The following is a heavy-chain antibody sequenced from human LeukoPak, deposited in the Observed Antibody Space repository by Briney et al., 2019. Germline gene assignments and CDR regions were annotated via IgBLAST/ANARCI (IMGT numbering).Heavy chain of an antibody. D-gene: IGHD6-13*01. CDR1: GYTFTSYG. Sequence: ASVKVSCKASGYTFTSYGISWVRQAPGQGLEWMGWISAYNGNTNYAQKLQGRVTMTTDTSTSTAYMEVRGLRSDDTAAYYCVREVSAADAGYMDVWGTGTTVIVSS. J-gene: IGHJ6*03. V-gene: IGHV1-18*01. CDR3: VREVSAADAGYMDV. CDR2: ISAYNGNT.